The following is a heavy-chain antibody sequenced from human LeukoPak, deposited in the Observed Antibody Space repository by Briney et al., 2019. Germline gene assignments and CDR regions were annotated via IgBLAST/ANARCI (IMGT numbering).Heavy chain of an antibody. J-gene: IGHJ4*02. D-gene: IGHD4-17*01. CDR3: ACPHDPYGDYHY. CDR2: ISYDGADK. Sequence: GGSLRLSCEVSGFIFGIHAMHWVRQAPGKGLEWVALISYDGADKYYADPVRGRFTISRDNSKDTLYLQMNSLRAGDTAIYYCACPHDPYGDYHYWGQGTLVTVSS. CDR1: GFIFGIHA. V-gene: IGHV3-30*04.